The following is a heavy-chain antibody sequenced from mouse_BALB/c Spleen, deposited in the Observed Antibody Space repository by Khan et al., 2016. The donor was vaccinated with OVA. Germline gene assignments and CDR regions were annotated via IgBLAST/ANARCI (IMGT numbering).Heavy chain of an antibody. Sequence: EVQLQESGPGLVKPSQSLTLTCTVTGYSITSNYAWNWIRQFPGNKLEWMGYIRYSDSTRYNPSLKSRISITRDTSKNQFFLQLNYVTTEDTATYYCARGKYYGYAMDYWGQGISVTVSS. J-gene: IGHJ4*01. CDR2: IRYSDST. D-gene: IGHD1-1*01. CDR1: GYSITSNYA. V-gene: IGHV3-2*02. CDR3: ARGKYYGYAMDY.